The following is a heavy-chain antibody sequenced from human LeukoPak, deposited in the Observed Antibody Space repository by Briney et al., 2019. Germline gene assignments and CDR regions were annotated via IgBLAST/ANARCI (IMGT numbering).Heavy chain of an antibody. Sequence: GGSLRLSCAASGFTFDDYAMHWVRQAPGKGLEWVSLISGDGGSTYYADSVKGRSTISRDNSKNSQYLQMNSLRTEDTALYYCAKDIHMGSSWLVFDYWGQGTLVTVSS. J-gene: IGHJ4*02. CDR2: ISGDGGST. CDR3: AKDIHMGSSWLVFDY. D-gene: IGHD6-19*01. V-gene: IGHV3-43*02. CDR1: GFTFDDYA.